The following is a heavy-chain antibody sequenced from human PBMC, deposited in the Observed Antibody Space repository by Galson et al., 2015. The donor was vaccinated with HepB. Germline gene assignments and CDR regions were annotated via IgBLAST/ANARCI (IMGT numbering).Heavy chain of an antibody. J-gene: IGHJ5*02. CDR2: ISPSGDMS. D-gene: IGHD3-10*01. V-gene: IGHV3-23*01. CDR3: ARNAHDSGSFYNRFDP. Sequence: LRLSCAASGLTFDYYAMSWVRQAPGKGLEWVSGISPSGDMSFIADSVRGRLTISRDNSKKTLYLHMKNLRAEDTAVYYCARNAHDSGSFYNRFDPWGQGTLVTVSS. CDR1: GLTFDYYA.